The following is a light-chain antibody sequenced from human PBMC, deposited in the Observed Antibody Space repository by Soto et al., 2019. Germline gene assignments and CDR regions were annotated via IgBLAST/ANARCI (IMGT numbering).Light chain of an antibody. CDR3: QKYNSAPRT. V-gene: IGKV1-27*01. CDR2: GAS. Sequence: DIQMTQSPSSLSASVGDGVTITCRASQAIKNFLAWYQQKPGKVPKLLIYGASTLHSGVPSRFSGSGSGTDFTLTISSLQPEDVATYYCQKYNSAPRTFGQGTKVEIK. J-gene: IGKJ1*01. CDR1: QAIKNF.